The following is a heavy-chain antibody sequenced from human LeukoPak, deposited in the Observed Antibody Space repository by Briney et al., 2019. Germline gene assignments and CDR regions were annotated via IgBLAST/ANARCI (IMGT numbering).Heavy chain of an antibody. V-gene: IGHV1-2*04. Sequence: ASVKVSCKASGYTFTGYYMHWVRQAPGQGLEWMGWINPNSGGTNYAQKFQGWVTMTRDTSISTAYMELSRLRSEDTAVYYCARAPPKGLRFIYYYYGMDVWGQGTTVTVSS. J-gene: IGHJ6*02. D-gene: IGHD5-12*01. CDR2: INPNSGGT. CDR3: ARAPPKGLRFIYYYYGMDV. CDR1: GYTFTGYY.